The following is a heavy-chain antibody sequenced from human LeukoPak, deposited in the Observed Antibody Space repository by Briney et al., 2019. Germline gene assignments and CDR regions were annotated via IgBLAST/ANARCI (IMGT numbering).Heavy chain of an antibody. J-gene: IGHJ4*02. CDR2: INANSGDT. D-gene: IGHD3-22*01. V-gene: IGHV1-2*02. Sequence: GASVKVSCKASGYTFTSYYMHWVRQAPGQGLEWMGWINANSGDTKDAQKFQGRVTMTRDTSISTAYMELSRLRSDDTAMYYCAREISGYSDYWGQGTLVTASS. CDR3: AREISGYSDY. CDR1: GYTFTSYY.